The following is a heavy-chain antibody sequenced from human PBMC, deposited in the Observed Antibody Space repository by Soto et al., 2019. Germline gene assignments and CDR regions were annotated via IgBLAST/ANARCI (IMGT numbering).Heavy chain of an antibody. CDR2: ISAHNGNT. Sequence: QVHLVQSGAEVKKPGASVKVSCKCSGYTFTSYGITWVRQAPGQGLEWMGWISAHNGNTDYAQKLQGRVTVTRDTSTSTAYMELRSLRSDGTAVYYCARGRYGDYWGQGALVTVSS. CDR1: GYTFTSYG. V-gene: IGHV1-18*01. D-gene: IGHD1-1*01. CDR3: ARGRYGDY. J-gene: IGHJ4*02.